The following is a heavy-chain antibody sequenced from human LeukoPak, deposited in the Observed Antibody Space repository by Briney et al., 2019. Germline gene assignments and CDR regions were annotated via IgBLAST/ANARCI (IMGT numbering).Heavy chain of an antibody. Sequence: GGSLRLSCTASGFILSTYSLNWVRQAPGKGLEWVSYVSSSSNPIYYADSVKGRFTISRDNAKNSLYPQMNSLRAEDTAVYYCAELGITMIGGVWGKGTTVTISS. V-gene: IGHV3-48*04. CDR2: VSSSSNPI. CDR3: AELGITMIGGV. D-gene: IGHD3-10*02. J-gene: IGHJ6*04. CDR1: GFILSTYS.